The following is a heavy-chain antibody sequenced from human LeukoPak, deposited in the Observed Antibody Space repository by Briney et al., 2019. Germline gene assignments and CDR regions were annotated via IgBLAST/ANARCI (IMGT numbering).Heavy chain of an antibody. CDR3: ATRGRYTFIVY. Sequence: GESLRISCKGSGYSFTTYWIGWVRQMPGKGLEWMGIIYPADSDTQYSQSYQGQVTISADKYTNTAYLQWYSLQASDTGIYYCATRGRYTFIVYWGQGTQVTVSS. D-gene: IGHD5-18*01. CDR2: IYPADSDT. J-gene: IGHJ4*02. V-gene: IGHV5-51*01. CDR1: GYSFTTYW.